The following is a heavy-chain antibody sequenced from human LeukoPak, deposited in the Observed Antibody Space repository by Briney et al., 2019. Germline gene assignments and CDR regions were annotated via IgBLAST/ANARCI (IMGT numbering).Heavy chain of an antibody. CDR1: GYTFTDYY. CDR2: INPNSGDT. CDR3: ARPGLAVAGNFDY. Sequence: ASVKVSCKASGYTFTDYYINWVRQAPGQGLEWIGWINPNSGDTNYAQKFQGRVTMTRDTSISTAYMELSRLRSDDTAVYYCARPGLAVAGNFDYWGQGTLVTVSS. V-gene: IGHV1-2*02. D-gene: IGHD6-19*01. J-gene: IGHJ4*02.